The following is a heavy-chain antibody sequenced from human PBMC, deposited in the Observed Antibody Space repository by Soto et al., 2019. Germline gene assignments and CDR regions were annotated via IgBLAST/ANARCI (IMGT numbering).Heavy chain of an antibody. CDR1: GGSISSYY. CDR3: ARAGSTWRYFFDY. Sequence: SETLSLTCTVSGGSISSYYWTWIRQPPGKGLEWVGYVYYSGTTYYNPPLQSRVTISVDTSKNQFSLKVKSVTAADTAIYYCARAGSTWRYFFDYWGQGSLVTVSS. CDR2: VYYSGTT. V-gene: IGHV4-59*01. J-gene: IGHJ4*02. D-gene: IGHD6-13*01.